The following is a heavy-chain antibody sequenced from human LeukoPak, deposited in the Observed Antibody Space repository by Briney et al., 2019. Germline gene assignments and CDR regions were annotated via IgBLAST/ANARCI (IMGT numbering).Heavy chain of an antibody. CDR2: INPNSGGT. V-gene: IGHV1-2*02. D-gene: IGHD3-3*01. CDR1: GYTFTGYY. CDR3: ARVYVTWSGYPNWFDP. Sequence: ASVKVSCKASGYTFTGYYMHWVRQAPGQGLEWMGWINPNSGGTNYAQKFQGRVTMTRDTSISTAYMELSRLRSDDTAVYYCARVYVTWSGYPNWFDPWGQGTLVTVSS. J-gene: IGHJ5*02.